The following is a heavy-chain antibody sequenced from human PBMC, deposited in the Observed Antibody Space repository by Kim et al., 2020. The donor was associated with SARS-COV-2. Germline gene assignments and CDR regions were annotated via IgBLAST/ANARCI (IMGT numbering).Heavy chain of an antibody. CDR1: GGTFSNYA. D-gene: IGHD2-21*01. CDR2: ILPMVDIP. CDR3: ARGGQVVIDGRVSLTPYDH. V-gene: IGHV1-69*04. J-gene: IGHJ5*02. Sequence: SVKVSCKASGGTFSNYAVNWVRQPPGQGLEWMGRILPMVDIPNYARNFQGRLTTTADKSTSTAYMELTGLTSADTAVYYCARGGQVVIDGRVSLTPYDHWGQGALVTVSS.